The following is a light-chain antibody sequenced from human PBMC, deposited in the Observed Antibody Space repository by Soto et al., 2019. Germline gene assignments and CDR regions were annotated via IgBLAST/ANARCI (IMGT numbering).Light chain of an antibody. Sequence: DIQMIQSPSTLSASIGDRVTITCRASQRITNWLVWYQQKPGKAPKLLIYKASSLESGVSSRFSGSGSGTEFTLTISSLQPDDVATYYCQQYNSYPYTFGQGTQLAIQ. V-gene: IGKV1-5*03. J-gene: IGKJ2*01. CDR1: QRITNW. CDR3: QQYNSYPYT. CDR2: KAS.